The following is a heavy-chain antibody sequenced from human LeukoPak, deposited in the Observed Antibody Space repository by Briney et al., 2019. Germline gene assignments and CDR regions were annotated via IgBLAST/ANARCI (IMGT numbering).Heavy chain of an antibody. V-gene: IGHV4-34*01. CDR1: GGSFSGYY. CDR3: ARSQVAAAGNDAFDI. CDR2: INHSGST. J-gene: IGHJ3*02. Sequence: PSETLSLTCAVYGGSFSGYYWSWIRQPPGKGLEWIGEINHSGSTNYNPSLKSRVTISVDTSKNQFSLKLSSVTAADTAVYYCARSQVAAAGNDAFDIWGQGTMVTVSS. D-gene: IGHD6-13*01.